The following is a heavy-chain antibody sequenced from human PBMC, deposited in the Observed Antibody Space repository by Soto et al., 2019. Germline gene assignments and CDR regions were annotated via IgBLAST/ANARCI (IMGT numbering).Heavy chain of an antibody. CDR1: GYSFTSYW. CDR2: IYPGDSDT. V-gene: IGHV5-51*01. CDR3: ARHEGSLGNWNYVYYGMDV. Sequence: PGESLKISCKGSGYSFTSYWIGWVRQMPGKGLEWMGIIYPGDSDTRYSPSFQGQVTISADKSISTAYLQWSSLKASDTAMYYCARHEGSLGNWNYVYYGMDVWGQGTMVTVSS. D-gene: IGHD1-20*01. J-gene: IGHJ6*02.